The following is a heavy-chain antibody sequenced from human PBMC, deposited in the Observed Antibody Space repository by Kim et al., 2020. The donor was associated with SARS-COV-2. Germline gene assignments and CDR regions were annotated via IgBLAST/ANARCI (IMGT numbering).Heavy chain of an antibody. CDR1: GFSLTTGGLG. V-gene: IGHV2-5*02. CDR2: IHWDDDK. CDR3: AHSSGRNIMN. J-gene: IGHJ4*02. Sequence: SGPTLVRPTQTLTLTCTFSGFSLTTGGLGVGWIRQPPGKALEWLALIHWDDDKRFSPSLQRRLTITKDTSKNQVVLTMTSMDPVDTATYYCAHSSGRNIMNGGQGTLVTVSS. D-gene: IGHD3-16*01.